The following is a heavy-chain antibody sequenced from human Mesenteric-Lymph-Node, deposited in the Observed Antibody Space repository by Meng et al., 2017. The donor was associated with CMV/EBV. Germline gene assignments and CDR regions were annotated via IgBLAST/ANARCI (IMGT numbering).Heavy chain of an antibody. CDR3: ARENYYGSASYYRDAFDL. D-gene: IGHD3-10*01. CDR2: INPSSGGT. CDR1: TNLFTGFY. Sequence: ASVKVSCKASTNLFTGFYIHWVRQAPGQGLEWMGWINPSSGGTSYAQQFQGRVTMTRDTSTRTAYMELSGLRSDDTAVYYCARENYYGSASYYRDAFDLWGQGTMVTVSS. V-gene: IGHV1-2*02. J-gene: IGHJ3*01.